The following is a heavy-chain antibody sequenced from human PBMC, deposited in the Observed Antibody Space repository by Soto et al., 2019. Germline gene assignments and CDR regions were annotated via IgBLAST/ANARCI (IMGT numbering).Heavy chain of an antibody. D-gene: IGHD6-13*01. V-gene: IGHV3-33*01. J-gene: IGHJ4*02. CDR1: GFTFSSYG. CDR3: ARGPRYSSSPNDY. CDR2: IWYDGSNK. Sequence: GGSLRLSCAASGFTFSSYGMHWVRQAPGKGLEWVAVIWYDGSNKYYADSVKGRFTISRDNSKNTLYLQMNSLRAEDTAVYYCARGPRYSSSPNDYWGQGTLVTVSS.